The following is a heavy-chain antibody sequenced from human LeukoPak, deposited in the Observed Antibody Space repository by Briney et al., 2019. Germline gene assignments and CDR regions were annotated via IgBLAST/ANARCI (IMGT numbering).Heavy chain of an antibody. CDR3: AGDYGYDSSGYYFEW. CDR2: IYSGGST. Sequence: GGSLRLSCAASGFTVSSNYMSWVRQAPGKGLEWVSVIYSGGSTYYADSVKGRFTISRDNSKNTLYLQMNSLRAEDTAVYYCAGDYGYDSSGYYFEWWGQGTLVTVSS. J-gene: IGHJ4*02. D-gene: IGHD3-22*01. CDR1: GFTVSSNY. V-gene: IGHV3-66*01.